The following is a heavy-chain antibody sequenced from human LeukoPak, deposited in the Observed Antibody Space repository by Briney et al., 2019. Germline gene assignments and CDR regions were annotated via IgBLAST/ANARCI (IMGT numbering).Heavy chain of an antibody. D-gene: IGHD3-10*01. CDR3: ARDGGSGSTYYMDV. CDR2: IIPIFGTA. V-gene: IGHV1-69*05. CDR1: GGTFSSYA. J-gene: IGHJ6*03. Sequence: SVKVSCKASGGTFSSYAISWVRQAPGQGLEWLGRIIPIFGTANYAQKFQGRVTITTDESTSTAYMELSSLRSEDTAVYYCARDGGSGSTYYMDVWGKGTTVTVSS.